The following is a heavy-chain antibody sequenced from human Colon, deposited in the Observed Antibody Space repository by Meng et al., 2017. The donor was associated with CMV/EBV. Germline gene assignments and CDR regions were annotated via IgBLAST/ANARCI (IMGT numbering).Heavy chain of an antibody. CDR3: ARDSNLSGLAY. Sequence: QVQLRESVPGLVKPSETLSRTCTVSGASITSYYWSWIRQPAGKGLEWIGRVYISGNTNYNPSLKSRVTMSIDTSKNQLSLNIRSVTAADTAVYYCARDSNLSGLAYWGQGTLVTVSS. V-gene: IGHV4-4*07. CDR2: VYISGNT. J-gene: IGHJ4*02. D-gene: IGHD3-10*01. CDR1: GASITSYY.